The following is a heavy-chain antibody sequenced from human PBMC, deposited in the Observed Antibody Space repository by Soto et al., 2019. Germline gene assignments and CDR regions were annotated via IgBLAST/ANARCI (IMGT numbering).Heavy chain of an antibody. Sequence: EVQLVESGGGLVQPGGSLRLSCAASGFTFSTYWMHWVRHAPGKGLVWVSRINADGSTTTYADSVKGRFTISRDNAKNTLYLQMNSLRPEDTAVYFFATVATHSYNWIDPWGQGTLVTISS. V-gene: IGHV3-74*01. D-gene: IGHD3-3*02. J-gene: IGHJ5*02. CDR3: ATVATHSYNWIDP. CDR2: INADGSTT. CDR1: GFTFSTYW.